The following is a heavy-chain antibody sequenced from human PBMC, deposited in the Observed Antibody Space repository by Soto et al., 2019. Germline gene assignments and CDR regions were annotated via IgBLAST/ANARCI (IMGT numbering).Heavy chain of an antibody. CDR1: GGTFSSYA. CDR3: ARGPSGIAVAGEGDWFDP. J-gene: IGHJ5*02. D-gene: IGHD6-19*01. CDR2: IIPIFGTA. Sequence: ASVKVSCKASGGTFSSYAISWVRQAPGQGLEWMGGIIPIFGTANYAQKFQGRVTITADESTSTAYMELSSLRSEDTAVYYCARGPSGIAVAGEGDWFDPWGQGTLVTVSS. V-gene: IGHV1-69*13.